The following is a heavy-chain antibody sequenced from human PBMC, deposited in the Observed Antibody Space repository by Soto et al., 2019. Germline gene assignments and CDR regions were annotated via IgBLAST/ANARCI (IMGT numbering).Heavy chain of an antibody. CDR1: GFTFSSYS. V-gene: IGHV3-48*01. D-gene: IGHD5-18*01. Sequence: PGGSLRLSCAASGFTFSSYSMNWVRQAPGKGLEWVSYISSSSSTIYYADSVKGRFTISRDNAKNSLYLQMNSLRAEDTAVYYCARDRVGYSYAHYYYYGMDVWGQGTTVTVSS. CDR3: ARDRVGYSYAHYYYYGMDV. J-gene: IGHJ6*02. CDR2: ISSSSSTI.